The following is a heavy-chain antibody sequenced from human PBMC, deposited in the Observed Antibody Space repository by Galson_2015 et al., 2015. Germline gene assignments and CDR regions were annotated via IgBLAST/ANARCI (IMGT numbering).Heavy chain of an antibody. D-gene: IGHD4-23*01. V-gene: IGHV3-30-3*01. CDR2: ISYDGSNK. Sequence: SLRLSCAASGFTFSSYAMHWVRQAPGKGLEWVAVISYDGSNKYYADSVKGRFTISRDNSKNTLYLQMNSLRAEDTAVYYCARARGRLPRSTVDYGNGFDYWGQGTLVTVSS. CDR3: ARARGRLPRSTVDYGNGFDY. CDR1: GFTFSSYA. J-gene: IGHJ4*02.